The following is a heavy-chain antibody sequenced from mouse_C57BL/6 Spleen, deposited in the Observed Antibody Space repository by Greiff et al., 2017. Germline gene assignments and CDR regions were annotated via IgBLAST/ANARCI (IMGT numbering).Heavy chain of an antibody. D-gene: IGHD2-5*01. CDR2: ISSGSSTI. J-gene: IGHJ1*03. CDR3: ARDYYSNYRYFDV. Sequence: EVQVVESGGGLVKPGGSLKLSCAASGFTFSDYGMHWVRQAPEKGLEWVAYISSGSSTIYYADTVKGRFTISRDNAKNTLFLRMTSLRSEDTAMYYCARDYYSNYRYFDVWGTGTTVTVSS. V-gene: IGHV5-17*01. CDR1: GFTFSDYG.